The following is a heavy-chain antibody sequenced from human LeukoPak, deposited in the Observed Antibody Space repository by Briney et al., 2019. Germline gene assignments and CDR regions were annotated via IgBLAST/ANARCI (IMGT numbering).Heavy chain of an antibody. V-gene: IGHV7-4-1*02. CDR2: INTNTGNP. J-gene: IGHJ6*03. Sequence: ASVKVSCKASGYTFTIYAVNWVRQAPGQGLEWMGWINTNTGNPTYAQGFTGRFVFSLDTSVSTAYLQISSLKAEDTAVYYCARDPRTYDFWSGYSYYYYYYMDVWGKGTTVTVSS. D-gene: IGHD3-3*01. CDR1: GYTFTIYA. CDR3: ARDPRTYDFWSGYSYYYYYYMDV.